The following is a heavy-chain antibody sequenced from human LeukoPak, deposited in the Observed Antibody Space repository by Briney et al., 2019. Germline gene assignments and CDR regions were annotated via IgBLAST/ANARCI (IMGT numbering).Heavy chain of an antibody. CDR2: IYYSGST. CDR1: GGSISSSSYY. V-gene: IGHV4-39*01. J-gene: IGHJ2*01. D-gene: IGHD3-22*01. Sequence: SETLSLTCTVSGGSISSSSYYWGWIRQPPGKGLEWIGSIYYSGSTYYNPSLKSRVTISVDTSKNQFSLKLSAVTDADTAVYDCARVEIITMIVGNWYFDLWGRGTLVTVSS. CDR3: ARVEIITMIVGNWYFDL.